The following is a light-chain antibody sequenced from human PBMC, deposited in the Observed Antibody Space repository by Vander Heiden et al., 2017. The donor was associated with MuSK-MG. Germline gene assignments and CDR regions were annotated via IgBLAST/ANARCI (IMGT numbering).Light chain of an antibody. V-gene: IGKV3-20*01. CDR2: GAS. Sequence: VLTLSPGPLSLSPVEGAALSCRASRGMSSSDIALDQRKTGQAPRLLRYGASSRATSIPDRGSGSGSGTDFTLTISRLGTVDLAVYYGQKYVSTPFTFGHGTKVDIK. CDR3: QKYVSTPFT. CDR1: RGMSSSD. J-gene: IGKJ3*01.